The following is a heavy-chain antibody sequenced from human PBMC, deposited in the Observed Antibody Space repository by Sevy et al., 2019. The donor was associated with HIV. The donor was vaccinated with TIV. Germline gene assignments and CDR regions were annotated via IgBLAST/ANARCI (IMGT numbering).Heavy chain of an antibody. CDR3: ARASTAYWSGYYSWFDP. D-gene: IGHD3-3*01. CDR1: GGSISSYY. V-gene: IGHV4-59*13. J-gene: IGHJ5*02. Sequence: SETLSLTCTVSGGSISSYYWSWIRQPPGKGLEWIGYIYYSGSTNYNPSLKSRVTISVDTSKNQFSLKLSPVTAADTAVYYCARASTAYWSGYYSWFDPWGQGTLVTVSS. CDR2: IYYSGST.